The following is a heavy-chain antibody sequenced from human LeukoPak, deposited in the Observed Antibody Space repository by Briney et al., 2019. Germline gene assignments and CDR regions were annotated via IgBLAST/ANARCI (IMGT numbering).Heavy chain of an antibody. J-gene: IGHJ4*02. V-gene: IGHV3-30*18. D-gene: IGHD4-11*01. Sequence: PGGSLRLSCAASGFTFSSYGMPWVRQAPGKGLEWVAVTSYDGSNKYYADSVKGRFAISRDNSKNTLYLQMNSLRAEDTAVYYCAKDGTSNSIADFDYWGQGTLVTVSS. CDR2: TSYDGSNK. CDR3: AKDGTSNSIADFDY. CDR1: GFTFSSYG.